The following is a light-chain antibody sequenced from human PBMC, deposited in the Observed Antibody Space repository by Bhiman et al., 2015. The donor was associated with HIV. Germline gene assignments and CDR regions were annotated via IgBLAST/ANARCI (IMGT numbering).Light chain of an antibody. J-gene: IGLJ1*01. CDR3: CSYAGSYTYV. V-gene: IGLV2-11*01. Sequence: QSALTQPRSVSGSPGQAVTISCIGTSSDVGGYNYVSWYQQLPGKAPKLMIYDVNKRPSGVPDRFSGSKSGNTASLTISGLQAEDEADYYCCSYAGSYTYVFGTGTKVTVL. CDR1: SSDVGGYNY. CDR2: DVN.